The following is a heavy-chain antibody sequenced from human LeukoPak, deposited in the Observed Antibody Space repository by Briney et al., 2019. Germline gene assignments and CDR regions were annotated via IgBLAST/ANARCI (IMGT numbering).Heavy chain of an antibody. Sequence: SETLSLTCAVYGGSFSGYYWSWIRQPPGKGLEWIGEINHSGSANYNPSLTSRVTISVDTSKNQFSLKLSSVTAADTAVYYCARVDYYDSSGSIDYWGQGTLVTVSS. CDR1: GGSFSGYY. J-gene: IGHJ4*02. V-gene: IGHV4-34*01. D-gene: IGHD3-22*01. CDR3: ARVDYYDSSGSIDY. CDR2: INHSGSA.